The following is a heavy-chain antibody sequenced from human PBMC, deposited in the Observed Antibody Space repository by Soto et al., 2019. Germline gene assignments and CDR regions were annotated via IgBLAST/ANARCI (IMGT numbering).Heavy chain of an antibody. CDR3: ARLRWLNPPTRPEHYFYGMDV. Sequence: PSETLSLTCDVYGGPFNGFYWSWVRQPPGKGLEWIGEINDRESNYSPSLKSRLSISTDASKKQFSLKLTSVTAADTAVYYCARLRWLNPPTRPEHYFYGMDVWGQGTSVTVSS. CDR1: GGPFNGFY. J-gene: IGHJ6*02. V-gene: IGHV4-34*01. CDR2: INDRES. D-gene: IGHD5-12*01.